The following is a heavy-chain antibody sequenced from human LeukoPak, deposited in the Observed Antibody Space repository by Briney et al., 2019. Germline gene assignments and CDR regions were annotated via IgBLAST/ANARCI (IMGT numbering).Heavy chain of an antibody. J-gene: IGHJ4*02. CDR2: INPNSGGT. V-gene: IGHV1-2*02. CDR1: GYTFTGYY. Sequence: ASVKVSCKASGYTFTGYYMHWVRQAPGQGLEWMGWINPNSGGTNYAQKFQGRVTMTRDTSISTAYMELSRLRSDDTAVYYCARVRHYDILTGYDYWGQGTLVTVSS. D-gene: IGHD3-9*01. CDR3: ARVRHYDILTGYDY.